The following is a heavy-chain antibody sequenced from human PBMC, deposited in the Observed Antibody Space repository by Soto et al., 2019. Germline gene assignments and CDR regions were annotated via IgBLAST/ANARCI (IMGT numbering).Heavy chain of an antibody. CDR2: IGSDGTAI. CDR3: VRPGLTVPGTRYFDH. V-gene: IGHV3-23*05. CDR1: GFTFNSYA. D-gene: IGHD6-19*01. Sequence: EVQLLESGGAFVQPGGSLRLSCAASGFTFNSYAMSWVRQAPGKGLEWGSAIGSDGTAIQYADSVKGRFTISKDNSNDMLYLQMNSLRAEDTAVYYCVRPGLTVPGTRYFDHWGQGALVTVSS. J-gene: IGHJ4*02.